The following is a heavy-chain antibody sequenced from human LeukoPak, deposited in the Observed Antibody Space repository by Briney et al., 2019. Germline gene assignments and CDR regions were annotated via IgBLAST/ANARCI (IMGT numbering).Heavy chain of an antibody. CDR1: GFTVSTAGFTFNNAW. CDR2: IKSKSDGGTT. V-gene: IGHV3-15*01. Sequence: GGSLRLSCAASGFTVSTAGFTFNNAWMSWVRQAPGKGLEWVGRIKSKSDGGTTDYGAPVKGRFTFSRDDSENTVYLQMNSLKSEDTAVYYCTTDLLDYWGQGTLVTVSS. J-gene: IGHJ4*02. CDR3: TTDLLDY.